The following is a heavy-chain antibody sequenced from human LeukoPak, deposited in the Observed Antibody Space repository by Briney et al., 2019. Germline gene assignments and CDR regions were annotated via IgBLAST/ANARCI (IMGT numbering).Heavy chain of an antibody. J-gene: IGHJ4*02. CDR2: INQDGSKK. V-gene: IGHV3-7*03. D-gene: IGHD3-22*01. CDR3: AKGGAYYYDSSAYYRD. Sequence: PGGSLRLSCAASRFTFDTYWMNWVRQAPGKGLEWVATINQDGSKKYYVDSVKGRFTISRDNAKNSLYLQMTSLRAEDTAVYYCAKGGAYYYDSSAYYRDWGQGTLVTVSS. CDR1: RFTFDTYW.